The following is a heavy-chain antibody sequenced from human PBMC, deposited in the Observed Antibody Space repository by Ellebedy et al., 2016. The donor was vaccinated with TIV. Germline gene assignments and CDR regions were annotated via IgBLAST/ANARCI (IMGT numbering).Heavy chain of an antibody. D-gene: IGHD1-26*01. Sequence: PGGSLRLSCAASGFTFRSYWMHWVLQTPGKGLVWVSRIRSDGGSTSYADSVKGRITISRDNATNTLFREMNSLRVEDSAVYYCARDGVGGSYYANFYYYGMDVWGQGTTVTVSS. CDR1: GFTFRSYW. CDR3: ARDGVGGSYYANFYYYGMDV. J-gene: IGHJ6*02. V-gene: IGHV3-74*01. CDR2: IRSDGGST.